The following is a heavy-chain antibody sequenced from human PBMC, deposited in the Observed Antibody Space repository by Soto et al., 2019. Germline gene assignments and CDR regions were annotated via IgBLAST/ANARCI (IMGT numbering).Heavy chain of an antibody. CDR2: IYNDGTYA. CDR3: TRGPRATSAGTSAH. V-gene: IGHV3-74*01. J-gene: IGHJ4*02. Sequence: GVVMLFCAGSGFTFNMYWMHLVRQVPGKGPVWVARIYNDGTYADYADSVKGRFTISRDNAKDTLYLQMNDLRAEDSALYHCTRGPRATSAGTSAHWGQGTLVTVYS. CDR1: GFTFNMYW. D-gene: IGHD6-13*01.